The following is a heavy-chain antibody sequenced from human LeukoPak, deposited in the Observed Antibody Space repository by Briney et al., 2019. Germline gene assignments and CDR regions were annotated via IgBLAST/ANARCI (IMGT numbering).Heavy chain of an antibody. J-gene: IGHJ4*02. CDR2: LSTSSSYI. CDR1: GFTFSSYN. CDR3: ARDFGRWFIDY. D-gene: IGHD4-23*01. Sequence: GGSLRLSCAASGFTFSSYNMNWVRQAPGKGLEWVSFLSTSSSYIHYADSVKGRFTISRDNAKNSLYLQMNSLRAEDTAVYYCARDFGRWFIDYWGQGTLVTVSS. V-gene: IGHV3-21*01.